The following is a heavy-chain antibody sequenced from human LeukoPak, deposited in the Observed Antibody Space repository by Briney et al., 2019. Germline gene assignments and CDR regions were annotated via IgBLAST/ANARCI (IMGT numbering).Heavy chain of an antibody. CDR3: AREEYSSDWYGHDS. CDR2: VYYTGRT. V-gene: IGHV4-59*12. J-gene: IGHJ4*02. D-gene: IGHD6-13*01. Sequence: SETLSLTCSVSDGSTTGYYWSWIRQPPGKGLEWIAYVYYTGRTLYNPSLESRVTISVDTSKTQFSLRLTSVTAADTAFYYCAREEYSSDWYGHDSWGQGTLVTVSS. CDR1: DGSTTGYY.